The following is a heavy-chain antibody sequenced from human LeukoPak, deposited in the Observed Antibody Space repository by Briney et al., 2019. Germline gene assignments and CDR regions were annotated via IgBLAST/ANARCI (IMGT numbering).Heavy chain of an antibody. Sequence: ASVKVSCKASGYTFIGNYIHWVLQAPGQGLEWMGWINPSSGVTKYAQKFQGRVTMTRDTSISTAYMELSSLKSDDTAVYFCARNRYCSSASCPRDFMDVWGKGTTVTVSS. CDR2: INPSSGVT. CDR3: ARNRYCSSASCPRDFMDV. V-gene: IGHV1-2*02. D-gene: IGHD2-2*01. J-gene: IGHJ6*03. CDR1: GYTFIGNY.